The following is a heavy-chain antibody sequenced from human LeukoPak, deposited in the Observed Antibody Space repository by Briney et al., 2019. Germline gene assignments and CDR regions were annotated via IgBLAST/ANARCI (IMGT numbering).Heavy chain of an antibody. V-gene: IGHV3-23*01. CDR3: AKIPGIAAAGDWIYFDY. Sequence: GGSLRLSCAASGFTFSSYAMSWVRQAPGKGLEWVSSISGSGGSTYYADSVKGRFTISRDNSKNTLYLQMNSLRAEDTAVYYCAKIPGIAAAGDWIYFDYWGQGTLVTVSS. D-gene: IGHD6-13*01. J-gene: IGHJ4*02. CDR2: ISGSGGST. CDR1: GFTFSSYA.